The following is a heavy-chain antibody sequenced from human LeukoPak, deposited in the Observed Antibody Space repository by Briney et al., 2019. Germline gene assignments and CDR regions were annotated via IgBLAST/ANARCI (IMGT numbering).Heavy chain of an antibody. D-gene: IGHD5-18*01. Sequence: SVKVSCKASGGTFSSYAISWVRQAPGQGLEWMGGIIPIFGTANYAQKFQGRVTITTDESTSTAYMELSSLRSDDTAFYYCAAGRPYSLLDYWGQGTLLTVSS. V-gene: IGHV1-69*05. CDR1: GGTFSSYA. J-gene: IGHJ4*02. CDR2: IIPIFGTA. CDR3: AAGRPYSLLDY.